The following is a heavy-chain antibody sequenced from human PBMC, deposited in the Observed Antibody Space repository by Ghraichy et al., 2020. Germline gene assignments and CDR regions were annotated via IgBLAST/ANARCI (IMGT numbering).Heavy chain of an antibody. CDR1: GGSISSADYY. J-gene: IGHJ4*02. V-gene: IGHV4-30-4*01. D-gene: IGHD1-26*01. CDR3: ARDYVGTTFPSVGYIDY. CDR2: IFFIGAT. Sequence: SETLSLTCSVSGGSISSADYYWSWIRQPPGKGLEWIGYIFFIGATYSNPSLRSRVAMSVDTSKNQFSLRLSSVTAADTAVYYCARDYVGTTFPSVGYIDYWGQGVLVTVSS.